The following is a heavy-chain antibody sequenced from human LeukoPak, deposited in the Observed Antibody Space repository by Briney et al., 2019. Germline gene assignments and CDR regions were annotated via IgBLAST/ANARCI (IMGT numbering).Heavy chain of an antibody. CDR3: VKDGGMATIFDF. D-gene: IGHD5-24*01. V-gene: IGHV3-64D*09. CDR2: ITYNGGST. Sequence: GGSLRLSCSASGFTFSTSAMHWVRQAPGKGLEYVSFITYNGGSTYNADSVKGRFTISRDNSRNTLYLQMSSLRAEDTAVYHCVKDGGMATIFDFWGQGTLVTVSS. J-gene: IGHJ4*02. CDR1: GFTFSTSA.